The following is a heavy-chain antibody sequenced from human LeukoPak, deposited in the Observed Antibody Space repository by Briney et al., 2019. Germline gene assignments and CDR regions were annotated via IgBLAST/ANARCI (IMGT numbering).Heavy chain of an antibody. CDR1: GFTFSSYG. V-gene: IGHV3-23*01. D-gene: IGHD2-15*01. Sequence: PGGSLRLSCAASGFTFSSYGMSWVRQAPGKGLEWVSTISGRRDSTSYADSVKGRFTISRDNSKNTLYLQMNSLRAEDTAVYYCVLKVRFDYWGQGTLVTVSS. CDR3: VLKVRFDY. J-gene: IGHJ4*02. CDR2: ISGRRDST.